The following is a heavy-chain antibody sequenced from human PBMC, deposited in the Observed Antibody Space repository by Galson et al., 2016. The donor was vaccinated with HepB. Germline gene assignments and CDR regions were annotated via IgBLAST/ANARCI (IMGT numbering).Heavy chain of an antibody. Sequence: SLRLSCAASGFTFSSYAMSWVRQAPGKGLEWVAGISDSGGKTHYADSVKGRFTISRDNSKSTLYLQINGLRVDDTAVYYCAKRRGAAMIAAKVGDYFWGQGTLVIVSS. CDR1: GFTFSSYA. CDR2: ISDSGGKT. D-gene: IGHD1-26*01. CDR3: AKRRGAAMIAAKVGDYF. J-gene: IGHJ4*02. V-gene: IGHV3-23*01.